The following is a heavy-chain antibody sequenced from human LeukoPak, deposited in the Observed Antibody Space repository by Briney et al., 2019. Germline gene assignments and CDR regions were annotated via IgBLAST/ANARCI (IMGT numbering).Heavy chain of an antibody. CDR3: ARDGIDGAVGPYYFDY. V-gene: IGHV3-48*03. J-gene: IGHJ4*02. CDR1: AFTVSRYE. Sequence: GRSLRLSCAASAFTVSRYEMKWVRQAAGKGLEWESSISSSGSTIYYADSVKGRFTISRDNAKNSLYLQMNSLRAEDTAVYYCARDGIDGAVGPYYFDYWGQGTLVTVSS. D-gene: IGHD1-26*01. CDR2: ISSSGSTI.